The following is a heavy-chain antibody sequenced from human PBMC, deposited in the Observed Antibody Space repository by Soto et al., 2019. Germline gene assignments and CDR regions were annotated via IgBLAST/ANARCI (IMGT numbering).Heavy chain of an antibody. Sequence: EVPLVESGGGLVQPGGSLRLSCAASGFTFSSYWMNWVRQAPGKGLEWVANINQDGSEKYYVDSVKGRFTISRDNAKNSRYLQTNSLRAEDTAVHYCARDPCSGGTCYSSSYWYFDLWGRGTLVTVSS. CDR2: INQDGSEK. CDR1: GFTFSSYW. D-gene: IGHD2-15*01. V-gene: IGHV3-7*01. CDR3: ARDPCSGGTCYSSSYWYFDL. J-gene: IGHJ2*01.